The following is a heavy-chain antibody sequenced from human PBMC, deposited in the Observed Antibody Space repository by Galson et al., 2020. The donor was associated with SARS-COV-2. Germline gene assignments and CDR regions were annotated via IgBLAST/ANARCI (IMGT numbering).Heavy chain of an antibody. CDR3: ATEAADCSGGSCYWCLFY. V-gene: IGHV1-24*01. J-gene: IGHJ4*02. D-gene: IGHD2-15*01. Sequence: ASVKVSCKVSGYTLTELSMHWVRQAPGKGLEWMGGFDPEDGETIYAQKFQGRVTMTEDTSTDTAYMELSSLRSEDTAVYYCATEAADCSGGSCYWCLFYWGQGTLVTVSS. CDR2: FDPEDGET. CDR1: GYTLTELS.